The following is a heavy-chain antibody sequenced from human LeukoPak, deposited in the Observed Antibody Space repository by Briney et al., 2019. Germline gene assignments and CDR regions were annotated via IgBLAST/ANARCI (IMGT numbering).Heavy chain of an antibody. CDR1: GFTFSNNA. V-gene: IGHV3-23*01. D-gene: IGHD1-1*01. CDR3: AKGLHNTTPREIDY. CDR2: ITGSGGTT. Sequence: PGGSLRLSCAASGFTFSNNAMSWVRQAPGKGLEWVSAITGSGGTTYYADSVKGRFTISRGNSKNTLYLQMNSLRAEDTAVYYCAKGLHNTTPREIDYWGQGTLVTVSS. J-gene: IGHJ4*02.